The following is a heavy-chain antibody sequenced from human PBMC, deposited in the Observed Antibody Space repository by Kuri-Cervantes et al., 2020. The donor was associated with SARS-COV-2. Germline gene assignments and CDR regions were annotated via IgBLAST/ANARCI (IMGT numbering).Heavy chain of an antibody. V-gene: IGHV1-2*04. J-gene: IGHJ3*02. CDR2: INPNSGGT. D-gene: IGHD3-22*01. CDR1: GYTFTGYY. CDR3: ARSTPLRRLVVISQGGAFDI. Sequence: ASVKVSCKASGYTFTGYYMHWVRQAPGQGLEWMGWINPNSGGTNYAQKFQGWVTMTRDTSISTAYMELSRLRSDDTAVYYCARSTPLRRLVVISQGGAFDIWGQGTMVTVSS.